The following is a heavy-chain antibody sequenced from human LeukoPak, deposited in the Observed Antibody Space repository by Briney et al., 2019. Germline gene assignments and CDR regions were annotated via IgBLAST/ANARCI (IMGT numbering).Heavy chain of an antibody. CDR1: GGSISSYY. J-gene: IGHJ6*02. CDR3: AREVGSCYYYLDA. V-gene: IGHV4-59*01. Sequence: TPSETLSLTCTVSGGSISSYYWSWIRQPPGKGLEWIGYISYSGSTNYNPSLMSRVTISVDTSKNHFSLRLSSVTAADTAVYYCAREVGSCYYYLDAWGQGTTVTVSS. D-gene: IGHD1-26*01. CDR2: ISYSGST.